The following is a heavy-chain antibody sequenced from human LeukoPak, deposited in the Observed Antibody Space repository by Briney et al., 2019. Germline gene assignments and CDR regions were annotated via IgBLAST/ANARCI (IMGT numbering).Heavy chain of an antibody. D-gene: IGHD3-10*01. J-gene: IGHJ4*02. CDR1: GFTFSSYA. V-gene: IGHV3-23*01. Sequence: GGSLGLSCAASGFTFSSYAMSWVRQAPGKGLVWVSAIGSSGASTFYADSVKGRFTISRDNSKNMLYLQMHSLTAEDTALYYCAKKGTVQGVPSYYFDYWGQGALVTVSS. CDR2: IGSSGAST. CDR3: AKKGTVQGVPSYYFDY.